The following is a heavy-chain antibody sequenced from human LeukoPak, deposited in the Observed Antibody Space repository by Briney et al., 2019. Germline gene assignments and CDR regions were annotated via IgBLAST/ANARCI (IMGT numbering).Heavy chain of an antibody. V-gene: IGHV4-31*03. CDR3: GRDVAYCSGGSCYSVHWFDP. CDR2: IYYSGST. CDR1: GGSISSGGYY. D-gene: IGHD2-15*01. J-gene: IGHJ5*02. Sequence: SETLSLTCTVSGGSISSGGYYWSWIRQHPGKGLEWIGYIYYSGSTYYNPSLKSRVTISVDTSKNQFSLKLSSVTAADTAVYYCGRDVAYCSGGSCYSVHWFDPWGKGTVVTVSS.